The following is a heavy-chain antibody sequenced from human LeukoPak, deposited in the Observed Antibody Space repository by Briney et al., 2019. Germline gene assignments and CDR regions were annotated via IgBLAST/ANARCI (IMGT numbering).Heavy chain of an antibody. V-gene: IGHV4-30-2*01. CDR2: IHESGST. D-gene: IGHD3-10*01. J-gene: IGHJ5*02. Sequence: PSETLSLTCTVSGGSISSGGHYWSWIRQPPGKGLEWIGYIHESGSTSYNPSLESRVTISVDRSKNQFSLKLNSVTAADTAVYYCARGDYNSYMVRGENWFDPWGQGTLVTVSS. CDR3: ARGDYNSYMVRGENWFDP. CDR1: GGSISSGGHY.